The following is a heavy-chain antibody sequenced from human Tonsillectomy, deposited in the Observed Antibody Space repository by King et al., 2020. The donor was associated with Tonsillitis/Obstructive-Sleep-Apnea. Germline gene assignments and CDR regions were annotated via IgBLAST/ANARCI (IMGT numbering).Heavy chain of an antibody. V-gene: IGHV3-66*01. CDR1: GFTVSSNY. CDR2: IFRGGST. Sequence: EVQLVQSGGGLVQPGGSLRLSCAASGFTVSSNYMSWVRQAPGKGLEWVSVIFRGGSTYYADSVRGRFTISRDNSKNTLYLQMNSLRAEDTAVYYCAKDGESGDFNGPGYYFDYWGQGTLVTVSS. J-gene: IGHJ4*02. D-gene: IGHD3-10*01. CDR3: AKDGESGDFNGPGYYFDY.